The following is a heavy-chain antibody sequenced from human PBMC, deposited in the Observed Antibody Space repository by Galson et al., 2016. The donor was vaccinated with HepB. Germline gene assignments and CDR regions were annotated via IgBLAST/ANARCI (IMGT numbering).Heavy chain of an antibody. D-gene: IGHD3-3*01. CDR3: ASGSWSGYAPFDY. CDR2: INGDGSGV. CDR1: GLTFSRYW. Sequence: SLRLSCAASGLTFSRYWMHWVRQAPGKGLAWVSRINGDGSGVNYTDSVKGRFSISRDNARNTLYLQMNSLRADDKAVYFCASGSWSGYAPFDYWGQGIQVAVST. V-gene: IGHV3-74*01. J-gene: IGHJ4*02.